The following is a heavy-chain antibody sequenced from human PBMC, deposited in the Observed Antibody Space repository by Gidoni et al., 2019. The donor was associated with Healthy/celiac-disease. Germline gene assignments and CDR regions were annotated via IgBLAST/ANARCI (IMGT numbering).Heavy chain of an antibody. D-gene: IGHD3-9*01. V-gene: IGHV3-23*01. CDR2: ISGSGGST. CDR1: GCTFSSYA. CDR3: AKALLRYFDWLRAPLDY. J-gene: IGHJ4*02. Sequence: EVQLLESGGGLVQPGGSLRLSCAASGCTFSSYAMSWVRQAPGKGLGCVSAISGSGGSTYYADSVKGRFTISRDNSKNTLYLQMNSLRAEDTAVYYCAKALLRYFDWLRAPLDYWGQGTLVTVSS.